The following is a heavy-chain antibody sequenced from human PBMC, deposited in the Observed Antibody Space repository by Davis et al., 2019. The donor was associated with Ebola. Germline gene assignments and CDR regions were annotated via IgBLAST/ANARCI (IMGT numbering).Heavy chain of an antibody. V-gene: IGHV1-69*13. CDR3: ARDRGYCSSTSCHDAFDI. CDR1: GGTFSSYA. CDR2: IIPIFGTA. Sequence: SVTVSCQASGGTFSSYAISWVRQAPGQGLEWMGGIIPIFGTANYAQKFQGRVTITADESTSTAYMELSSLRSEDTAVYYCARDRGYCSSTSCHDAFDIWGQGTMVTVSS. J-gene: IGHJ3*02. D-gene: IGHD2-2*01.